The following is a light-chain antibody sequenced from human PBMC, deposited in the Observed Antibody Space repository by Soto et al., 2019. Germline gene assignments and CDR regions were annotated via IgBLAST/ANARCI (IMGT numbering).Light chain of an antibody. Sequence: QSALTEPAAVSCSPGQSITIPCTGTRSDVGGYNYVSWYQPHAGKAPNLMIYEVSDRPSGVSNRFSGSKSGNTASLTISGLQAEDEADYYCSSYASSSTYVFGTGTKATVL. CDR3: SSYASSSTYV. V-gene: IGLV2-14*01. CDR1: RSDVGGYNY. CDR2: EVS. J-gene: IGLJ1*01.